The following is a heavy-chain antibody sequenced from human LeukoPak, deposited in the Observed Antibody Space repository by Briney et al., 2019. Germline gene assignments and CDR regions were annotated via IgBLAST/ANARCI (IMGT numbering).Heavy chain of an antibody. J-gene: IGHJ6*03. CDR1: GCRVRSDS. CDR3: ARSGRGVDSFYFYMDV. CDR2: ISTGSTYK. Sequence: GWSLGGYPGVAGCRVRSDSISRGSPAPWKRLELVSSISTGSTYKYYSDSVKGRFTTSRDNAKNSLYLQMNSLRAEDTAVYYCARSGRGVDSFYFYMDVWGKGTTVTVSS. V-gene: IGHV3-21*01. D-gene: IGHD3-10*01.